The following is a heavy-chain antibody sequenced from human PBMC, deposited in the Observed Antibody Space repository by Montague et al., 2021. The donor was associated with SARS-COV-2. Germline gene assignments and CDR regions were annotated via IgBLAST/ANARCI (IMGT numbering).Heavy chain of an antibody. D-gene: IGHD6-19*01. J-gene: IGHJ4*02. CDR1: AGSINNHY. Sequence: SETLSLTCTVSAGSINNHYWSWIRQTPGKELEWIAYVYFSGTASYNPSLKSRVTISVDTSRNQFSLQLTSVTAADTAVYYCARRPSSGWSFDYWGQGTQVSGSS. CDR2: VYFSGTA. CDR3: ARRPSSGWSFDY. V-gene: IGHV4-59*08.